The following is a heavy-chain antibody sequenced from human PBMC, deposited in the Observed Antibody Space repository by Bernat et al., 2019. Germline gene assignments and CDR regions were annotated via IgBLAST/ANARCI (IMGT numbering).Heavy chain of an antibody. Sequence: QVQLQESGPGLVKPSETLSLTCTVSGCSVSSGSYYWSWIRQPPGNGLEWIGYIYYSGSTNYNPSLKSRVTISVDTSKNQFSLKLSSVTAADTAVYYCARGLRELVIEEFEYWGQGTVVTFSS. CDR3: ARGLRELVIEEFEY. CDR2: IYYSGST. J-gene: IGHJ4*02. D-gene: IGHD3-9*01. V-gene: IGHV4-61*01. CDR1: GCSVSSGSYY.